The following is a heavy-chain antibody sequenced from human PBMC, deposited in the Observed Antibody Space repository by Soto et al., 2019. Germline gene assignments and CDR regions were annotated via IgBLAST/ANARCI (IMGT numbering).Heavy chain of an antibody. V-gene: IGHV4-39*01. Sequence: QLQLQESGPGLVKPSETLSLTCTVSGGSIRSNNYYWGWVRQPPGKGLEWLGSIYYSGHTYFIPSLKSRVTISVDTSKNHFSLKLTSVTAADTAVYFCARQAVPVAPGWFDPWGQGILVTVSS. CDR3: ARQAVPVAPGWFDP. CDR2: IYYSGHT. J-gene: IGHJ5*02. D-gene: IGHD6-19*01. CDR1: GGSIRSNNYY.